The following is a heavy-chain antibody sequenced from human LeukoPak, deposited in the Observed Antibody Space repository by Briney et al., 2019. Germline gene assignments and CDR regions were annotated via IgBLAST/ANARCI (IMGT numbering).Heavy chain of an antibody. V-gene: IGHV3-30*04. D-gene: IGHD5-12*01. Sequence: PGGSLRLSCAASGFTFSSYGMHWVRQAPGKGLEWVAVISYEGSNKYYADSVKGRFTISRDNSKNTLYLQMNSLRAEDTAVYYCAREGGYDSAPDYWGQGTLVTVSS. CDR2: ISYEGSNK. CDR3: AREGGYDSAPDY. J-gene: IGHJ4*02. CDR1: GFTFSSYG.